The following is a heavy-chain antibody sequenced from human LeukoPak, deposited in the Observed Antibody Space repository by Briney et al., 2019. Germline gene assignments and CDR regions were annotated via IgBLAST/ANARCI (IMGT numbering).Heavy chain of an antibody. J-gene: IGHJ4*02. CDR1: GYSSTDYW. CDR3: ARRTDRSFWYLDY. V-gene: IGHV5-51*01. CDR2: IYPGDSDT. Sequence: GKPLKISCKGSGYSSTDYWIGWGRLMPGKGLEWMGIIYPGDSDTRYSPSFQGQVTISADKSISTAYLQWSSLKASDPAIYYCARRTDRSFWYLDYWGQGTLVTVSS.